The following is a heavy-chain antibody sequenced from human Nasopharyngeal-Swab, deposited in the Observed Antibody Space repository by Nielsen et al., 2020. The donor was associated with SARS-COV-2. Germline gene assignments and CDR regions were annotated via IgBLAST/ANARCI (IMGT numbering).Heavy chain of an antibody. V-gene: IGHV4-34*01. CDR1: GGSFSGYY. J-gene: IGHJ4*02. CDR3: ARGHRSISMIVVVIATAHFYFDS. Sequence: SETLSLTCAVYGGSFSGYYWSWIRQPPGKGLEWIGDIHTRGTTSYHPSLKSRVTISSDTSKNQFSLKLSSVTAADTAVYYCARGHRSISMIVVVIATAHFYFDSWGRGTLVTVPS. D-gene: IGHD3-22*01. CDR2: IHTRGTT.